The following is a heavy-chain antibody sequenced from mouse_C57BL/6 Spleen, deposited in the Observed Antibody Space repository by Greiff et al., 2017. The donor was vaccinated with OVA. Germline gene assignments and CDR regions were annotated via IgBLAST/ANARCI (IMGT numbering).Heavy chain of an antibody. CDR3: TRKDYDNAMDY. J-gene: IGHJ4*01. V-gene: IGHV1-15*01. Sequence: VKLVESGAELVRPGASVTLSCKASGYTFTDYEMHWVKQTPVHGLEWIGAIDPETGGTAYNQKFKGKAILTADKSSSTAYMELRSLTSEDSAVYYCTRKDYDNAMDYWGQGTSVTVSS. D-gene: IGHD2-4*01. CDR1: GYTFTDYE. CDR2: IDPETGGT.